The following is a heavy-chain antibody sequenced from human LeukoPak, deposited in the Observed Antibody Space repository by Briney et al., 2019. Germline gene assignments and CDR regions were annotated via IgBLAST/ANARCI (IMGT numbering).Heavy chain of an antibody. D-gene: IGHD2-2*01. CDR2: IYHSGST. CDR1: GGSISSGGYS. J-gene: IGHJ6*02. V-gene: IGHV4-30-2*01. Sequence: PSETLSLTCAVSGGSISSGGYSWSWIRQPPGKGLEWIGYIYHSGSTYYNPSLKSRVTMSVDRSKNQFSLKLSSVTAADTAVYYCASSVVPAAIPYYYYYYGMDVWGQGTTVTVSS. CDR3: ASSVVPAAIPYYYYYYGMDV.